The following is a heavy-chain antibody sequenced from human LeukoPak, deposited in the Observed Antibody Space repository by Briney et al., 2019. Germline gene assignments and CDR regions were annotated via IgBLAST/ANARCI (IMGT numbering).Heavy chain of an antibody. CDR3: ARDPAGHSDY. Sequence: GGSLRLSCAASGFTFSSYSMNWVRQAPGKGLEWVSGINWNGGSTGYADSVKGRFTISRDNAKSSLYLQMNSLRAEDTALYYCARDPAGHSDYWGQGTLVTVSS. V-gene: IGHV3-20*04. CDR1: GFTFSSYS. J-gene: IGHJ4*02. D-gene: IGHD2-21*01. CDR2: INWNGGST.